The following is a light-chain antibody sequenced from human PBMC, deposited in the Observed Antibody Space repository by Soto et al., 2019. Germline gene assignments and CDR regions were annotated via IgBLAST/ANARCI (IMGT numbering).Light chain of an antibody. CDR2: AAS. CDR3: QQANSLPLP. V-gene: IGKV1D-12*01. CDR1: QDISSW. J-gene: IGKJ4*01. Sequence: DILMTQSPSSVSASVGDIVTITCRARQDISSWLAWYQQKLGKAPNLLIFAASSLQSGVPSRFSGSRYGTDFTLPISELQREDFATYYCQQANSLPLPVGGGTKVEIK.